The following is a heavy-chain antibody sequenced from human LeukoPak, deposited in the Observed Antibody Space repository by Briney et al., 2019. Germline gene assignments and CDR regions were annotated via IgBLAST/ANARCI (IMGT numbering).Heavy chain of an antibody. CDR1: GFTFSSYG. D-gene: IGHD4-17*01. V-gene: IGHV3-74*01. J-gene: IGHJ4*02. CDR3: ARGHYGDYFDY. CDR2: INTDGSST. Sequence: GGSLRLSWAASGFTFSSYGMSWVRQAPGKGLVWVSRINTDGSSTSYADSVKGRFTISRDNAKNTLYLQMNSLRDEDTAVYYCARGHYGDYFDYWGLGTLVTVSS.